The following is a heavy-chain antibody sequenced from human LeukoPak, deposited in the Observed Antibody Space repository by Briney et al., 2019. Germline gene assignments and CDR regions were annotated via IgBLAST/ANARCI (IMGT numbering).Heavy chain of an antibody. CDR3: ARGLMEYSSLRVDY. CDR2: IYYSGST. V-gene: IGHV4-31*03. J-gene: IGHJ4*02. D-gene: IGHD6-6*01. CDR1: GGSISSGGYY. Sequence: SETLSLTCTVSGGSISSGGYYWSWIRQHPGKGLEWIGYIYYSGSTYYNPSLKSRVTISVDTPKNQFSLKLSSVTAADTAVYYCARGLMEYSSLRVDYWGQGTLVTVSP.